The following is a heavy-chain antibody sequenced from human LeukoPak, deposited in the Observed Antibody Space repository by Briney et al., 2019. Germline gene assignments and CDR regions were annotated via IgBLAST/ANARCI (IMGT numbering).Heavy chain of an antibody. CDR1: GGSFSGYY. Sequence: SETLSLTCAVYGGSFSGYYWSWIRQPLGKGLEWIGEINHNGSTNYNPSLKSRVTISVDTSKNQFSLKPSSVTAADPAVYYCARGRGSGSYYARYGYWGQGTLVTVSS. V-gene: IGHV4-34*01. J-gene: IGHJ4*02. CDR2: INHNGST. D-gene: IGHD1-26*01. CDR3: ARGRGSGSYYARYGY.